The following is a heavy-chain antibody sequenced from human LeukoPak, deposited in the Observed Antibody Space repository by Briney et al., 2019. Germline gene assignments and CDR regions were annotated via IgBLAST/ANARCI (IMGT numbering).Heavy chain of an antibody. Sequence: GGSLRLSCAASGFTFSSYSMNWVRQAPGKGLEWVSYISSSSSTIYYADSVKGRFTISRDNAKNSLYLQMNSLRADDTAVYYCARFAAGGSYYYYMDVWGKGTTVTVSS. CDR3: ARFAAGGSYYYYMDV. CDR2: ISSSSSTI. V-gene: IGHV3-48*01. J-gene: IGHJ6*03. CDR1: GFTFSSYS. D-gene: IGHD6-25*01.